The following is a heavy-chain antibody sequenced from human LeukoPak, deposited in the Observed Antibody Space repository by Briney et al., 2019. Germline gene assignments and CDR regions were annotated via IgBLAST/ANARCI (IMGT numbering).Heavy chain of an antibody. D-gene: IGHD1/OR15-1a*01. V-gene: IGHV3-11*01. CDR3: ARNKRTYVY. CDR1: GFNFSDHY. J-gene: IGHJ4*02. CDR2: ISNTGSSM. Sequence: GGSLRLSCTASGFNFSDHYMTWIRQAPGKGLEWVSYISNTGSSMYYAASVRGRFTISRDNANNSLYLHMTSRRAEDTAVYYCARNKRTYVYWGQGVLVTVSS.